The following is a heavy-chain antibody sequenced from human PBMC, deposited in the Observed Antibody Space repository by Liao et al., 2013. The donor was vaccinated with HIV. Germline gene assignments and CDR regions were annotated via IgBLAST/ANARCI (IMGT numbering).Heavy chain of an antibody. J-gene: IGHJ4*02. D-gene: IGHD5-12*01. Sequence: QVQLQESGPGLVKPSQTLSLTCTVSGGSISSGSYYWSWIRQPAGKGLEWIGRIYTSGGTNYNPSLKSRVTISVDTSKNQFSLKLSSVTAADTAIYYCAREDRWLRPFDYWGQGTLVTVSS. CDR3: AREDRWLRPFDY. CDR1: GGSISSGSYY. V-gene: IGHV4-61*02. CDR2: IYTSGGT.